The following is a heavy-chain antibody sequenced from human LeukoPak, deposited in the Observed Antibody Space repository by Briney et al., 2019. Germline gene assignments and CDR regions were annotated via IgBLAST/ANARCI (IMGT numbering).Heavy chain of an antibody. CDR3: AANTGTVFDY. J-gene: IGHJ4*02. V-gene: IGHV4-59*01. CDR1: SGFITAYY. Sequence: SETLSLTCSVSSGFITAYYWSWIRQPPGKGLEWTGYVYYTGSTEYNPSLRSRVTISLEMSTHQFSLNLTSVTAADTAVYYCAANTGTVFDYWGQGALVTVSS. CDR2: VYYTGST. D-gene: IGHD7-27*01.